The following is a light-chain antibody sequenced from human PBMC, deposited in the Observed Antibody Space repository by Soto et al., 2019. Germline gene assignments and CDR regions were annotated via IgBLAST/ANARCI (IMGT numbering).Light chain of an antibody. J-gene: IGKJ5*01. CDR3: QQYNNWPPIT. V-gene: IGKV1-5*03. CDR1: QSISTW. CDR2: RAS. Sequence: DIQMTQSPSSLSASVVDRVTITCRASQSISTWLAWFQQKPGKAPKLLIYRASSLESGAPSRFSGTGSGTEFTLTISSLQPDDFAVYYCQQYNNWPPITFGQGTRLEI.